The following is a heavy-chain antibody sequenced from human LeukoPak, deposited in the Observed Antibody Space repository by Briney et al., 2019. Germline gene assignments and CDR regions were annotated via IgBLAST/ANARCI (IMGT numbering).Heavy chain of an antibody. V-gene: IGHV3-23*01. CDR3: AKLGGYSSSWSYYYYYMDV. CDR2: ISGSGGST. CDR1: GFTFSSYA. J-gene: IGHJ6*03. Sequence: HPGGSLRLSCAASGFTFSSYAMSWVRQAPGKGLEWVSAISGSGGSTYYADSVKGRFTISRDNSKNTLYLQMNSLRAEDTAVYYCAKLGGYSSSWSYYYYYMDVWGKGTTATVSS. D-gene: IGHD6-13*01.